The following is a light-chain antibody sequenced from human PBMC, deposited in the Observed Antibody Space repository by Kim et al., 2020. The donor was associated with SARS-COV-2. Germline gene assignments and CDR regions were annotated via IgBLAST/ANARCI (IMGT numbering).Light chain of an antibody. CDR1: QSVSSSY. CDR2: GAS. CDR3: QQYGSSPLYS. Sequence: SPGERAALTCRASQSVSSSYLAWYQQKPGQAPRLLIYGASSRATGIPDRLSGSGSGTDFTLTISRLGPEDFAVYYCQQYGSSPLYSFGQGTKLEI. V-gene: IGKV3-20*01. J-gene: IGKJ2*03.